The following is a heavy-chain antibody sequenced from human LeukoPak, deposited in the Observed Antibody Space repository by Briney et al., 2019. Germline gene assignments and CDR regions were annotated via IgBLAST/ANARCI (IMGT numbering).Heavy chain of an antibody. D-gene: IGHD2-8*01. CDR2: ISGSGGST. V-gene: IGHV3-23*01. Sequence: GGTLRLSCAASGFTFSSYAMSWVRQAPGKGLEWVSAISGSGGSTYYADSVKGRFTTSRDNSKNTLYLQMNSLRAEDTAVYYCAKSGIVLMVYAIIPPYFDYWGQGTLVTVSS. J-gene: IGHJ4*02. CDR1: GFTFSSYA. CDR3: AKSGIVLMVYAIIPPYFDY.